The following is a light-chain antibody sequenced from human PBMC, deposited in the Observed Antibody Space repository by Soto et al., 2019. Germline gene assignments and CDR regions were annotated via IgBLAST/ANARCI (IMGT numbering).Light chain of an antibody. J-gene: IGLJ1*01. CDR2: EVS. CDR3: KSRASSITYV. V-gene: IGLV2-14*01. Sequence: QLVLTQPASVSGSPGQSITISCTGTSTDVGAYNYVSWYQQHPGKAPKLMIYEVSNRPSGVSNRFSGSKSGNTASLTISGLQAEDEADYYCKSRASSITYVFGTGTKLTVL. CDR1: STDVGAYNY.